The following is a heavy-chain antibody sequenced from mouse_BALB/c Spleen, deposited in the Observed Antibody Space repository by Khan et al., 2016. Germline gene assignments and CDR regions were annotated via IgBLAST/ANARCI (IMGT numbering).Heavy chain of an antibody. J-gene: IGHJ3*01. CDR3: ARAGYYWYLVN. D-gene: IGHD1-1*01. CDR2: INPDSSTI. V-gene: IGHV4-1*02. CDR1: GFDFSRYW. Sequence: EVKLLASGGGLVQPGGSLKLSCAASGFDFSRYWMSWVRQAPGKGLEWIGEINPDSSTINYTTSLKDKFIISRDNAKNTLYLQMSKVRSEDTFLYYCARAGYYWYLVNWGQGTLVTVSA.